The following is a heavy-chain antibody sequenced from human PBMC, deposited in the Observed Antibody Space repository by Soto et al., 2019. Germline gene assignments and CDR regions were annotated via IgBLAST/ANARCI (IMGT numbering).Heavy chain of an antibody. J-gene: IGHJ4*02. V-gene: IGHV4-59*01. Sequence: SETLSLTCTVSGGSISGYYWSWIRQPPGKGPEWIGYIFYGGSTNHNPSLNGRVTMSVDTSKNYFSLRLSSVTAADTAVYYCARSGNSSGLVFDYWGQGTVVTVSS. D-gene: IGHD6-19*01. CDR3: ARSGNSSGLVFDY. CDR2: IFYGGST. CDR1: GGSISGYY.